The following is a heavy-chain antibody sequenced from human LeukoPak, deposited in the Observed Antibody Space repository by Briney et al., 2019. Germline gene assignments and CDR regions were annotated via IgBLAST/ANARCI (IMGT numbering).Heavy chain of an antibody. CDR1: GFTVSSNY. CDR2: IYSGGST. D-gene: IGHD3-3*01. V-gene: IGHV3-66*02. Sequence: QPGGSLRPSCAASGFTVSSNYMSWVRQAPGKGLEWVSVIYSGGSTYYADSVKGRFTISRDNSKNTLYLQMNSLRAEDTAVYYCTGVEIYRDFWSGSLGYFDYWGQGTLVTVSS. CDR3: TGVEIYRDFWSGSLGYFDY. J-gene: IGHJ4*02.